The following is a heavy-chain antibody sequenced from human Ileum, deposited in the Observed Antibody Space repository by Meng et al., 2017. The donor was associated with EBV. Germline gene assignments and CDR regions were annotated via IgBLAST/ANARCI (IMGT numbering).Heavy chain of an antibody. V-gene: IGHV1-3*04. CDR2: INTGKGDA. CDR1: AYTLRSYK. D-gene: IGHD6-19*01. CDR3: AREIARGAMAGTYCDY. Sequence: VETNNQGDYWNVSDKTYAYTLRSYKRDGERQAHGQRLEWMGWINTGKGDAKYSQKFQGRVTVTRDTSARTAYMELTSLRSEDTAVYYCAREIARGAMAGTYCDYWAQETLAT. J-gene: IGHJ4*02.